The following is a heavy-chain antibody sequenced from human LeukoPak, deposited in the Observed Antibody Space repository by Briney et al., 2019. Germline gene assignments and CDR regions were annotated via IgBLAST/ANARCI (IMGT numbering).Heavy chain of an antibody. Sequence: ASVKVSCKASGYTFTASYMHRVRQAPGQGLEWVGWINLNSGGTNYAQKFQGRVTMTRDTSISTAYMEVTSLRSDDTAVYYCARSSGGSGRWGDNWFDPWGQGTLVIVSS. J-gene: IGHJ5*02. D-gene: IGHD3-10*01. CDR1: GYTFTASY. CDR3: ARSSGGSGRWGDNWFDP. CDR2: INLNSGGT. V-gene: IGHV1-2*02.